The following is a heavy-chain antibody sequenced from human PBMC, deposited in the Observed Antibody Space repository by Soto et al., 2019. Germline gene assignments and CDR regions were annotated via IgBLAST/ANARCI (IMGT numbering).Heavy chain of an antibody. Sequence: SETLSLTCTVSGASISGYYWSWIRKSAGKGLEWIGRIYATGTTDYNPSLKSRVTISIDTSKNQFSLKLSSMTAADTAVYYCAREITAPRGVSRFDPWGQGTLVTVSS. V-gene: IGHV4-4*07. CDR2: IYATGTT. D-gene: IGHD3-3*01. J-gene: IGHJ5*02. CDR1: GASISGYY. CDR3: AREITAPRGVSRFDP.